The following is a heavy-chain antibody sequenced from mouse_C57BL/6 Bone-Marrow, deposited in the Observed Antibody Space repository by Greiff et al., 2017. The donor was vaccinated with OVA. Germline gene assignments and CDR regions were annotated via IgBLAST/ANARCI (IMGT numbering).Heavy chain of an antibody. V-gene: IGHV1-4*01. CDR2: IDPTNDDT. CDR1: GYTFTSYT. Sequence: VQLQQSGAELARPGASVKMSCKASGYTFTSYTINWVKQRPGQGLEWIGDIDPTNDDTNYNQKFKGKATLTADKSSSTAYMQLSSLTSEDSAVYYCTRGYYFDYWGQGTTLTVSA. CDR3: TRGYYFDY. J-gene: IGHJ2*01.